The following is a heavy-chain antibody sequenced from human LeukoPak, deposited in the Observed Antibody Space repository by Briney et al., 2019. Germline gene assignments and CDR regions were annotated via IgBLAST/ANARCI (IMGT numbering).Heavy chain of an antibody. CDR2: IYPGDSDT. CDR3: ARSESSSYYYYMDV. Sequence: GESLKISCKGSGYSFTSYWIGWVRQMPGKGLEWMGIIYPGDSDTRYSPSFQGQVTISADKSISTAYLQWSSPKASDTAIYYCARSESSSYYYYMDVWGKGTTITVSS. D-gene: IGHD6-6*01. J-gene: IGHJ6*03. CDR1: GYSFTSYW. V-gene: IGHV5-51*01.